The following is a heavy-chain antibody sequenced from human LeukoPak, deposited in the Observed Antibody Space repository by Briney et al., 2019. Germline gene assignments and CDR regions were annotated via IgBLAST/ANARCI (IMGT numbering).Heavy chain of an antibody. CDR3: ASPGGDGYSRAPYFDY. J-gene: IGHJ4*02. D-gene: IGHD5-24*01. CDR1: GFTFSSYA. CDR2: ISSSGSTI. V-gene: IGHV3-11*01. Sequence: PGGSLRLSCAASGFTFSSYAMSWIRQAPGKGLEWVSYISSSGSTIYYADSVKGRFTISRDNAKNSLYLQMNSLRAEDTAVYYCASPGGDGYSRAPYFDYWGQGTLVTVSS.